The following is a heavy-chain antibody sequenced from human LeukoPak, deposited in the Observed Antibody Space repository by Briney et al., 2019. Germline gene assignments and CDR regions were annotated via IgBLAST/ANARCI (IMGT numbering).Heavy chain of an antibody. J-gene: IGHJ4*02. Sequence: SGTLSLTCTVSGGSISSGSYYWSWIRQPAGKGLEWIRRIYTSGSTNYNPSLKSRVTISVDTSKNQFSLKLSSVTAADTAVYYCARHDYGDYNDYWGQGTLVTVSS. CDR2: IYTSGST. V-gene: IGHV4-61*02. CDR3: ARHDYGDYNDY. CDR1: GGSISSGSYY. D-gene: IGHD4-17*01.